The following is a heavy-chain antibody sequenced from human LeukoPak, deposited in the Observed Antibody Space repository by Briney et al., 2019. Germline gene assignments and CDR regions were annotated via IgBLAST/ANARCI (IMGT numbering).Heavy chain of an antibody. CDR1: GYTFTSYG. J-gene: IGHJ4*02. Sequence: ASVKVSCKASGYTFTSYGISWVRQAPGQGLEWMGWISAYNGNTNYAQKLQGRVTMTTDTSTSTAYMELRSLRSDDTAVYYCARASCGGDCYSVSGINFDYWGQGTLVTVSS. CDR3: ARASCGGDCYSVSGINFDY. V-gene: IGHV1-18*01. CDR2: ISAYNGNT. D-gene: IGHD2-21*02.